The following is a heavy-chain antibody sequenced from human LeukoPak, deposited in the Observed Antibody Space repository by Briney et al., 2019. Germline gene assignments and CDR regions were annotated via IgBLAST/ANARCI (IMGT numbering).Heavy chain of an antibody. CDR3: ARHYGP. CDR2: IYHSGST. D-gene: IGHD3-10*01. Sequence: SETLSLTCTVSGGSITSGGSSWTWIRQSPGKGLEWIGYIYHSGSTYYNPSLKSRVTISVDTSKNQFSLKLNSVTAADTAVYYCARHYGPWGQGTLVTVPS. CDR1: GGSITSGGSS. V-gene: IGHV4-30-2*03. J-gene: IGHJ5*02.